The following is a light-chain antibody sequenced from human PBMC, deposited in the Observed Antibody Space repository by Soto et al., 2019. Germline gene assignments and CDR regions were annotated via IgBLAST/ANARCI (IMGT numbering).Light chain of an antibody. CDR1: QSVSRRN. J-gene: IGKJ1*01. Sequence: EIVLTQSPGTLSLSPGERATLSCRASQSVSRRNLAWYQQKPGQAPRLLIYGGSSRATGIPDRFSGSGSGTDFTLTISRLEPEDFAVDYCQQYGSSPRTFGQGTKVEIK. V-gene: IGKV3-20*01. CDR3: QQYGSSPRT. CDR2: GGS.